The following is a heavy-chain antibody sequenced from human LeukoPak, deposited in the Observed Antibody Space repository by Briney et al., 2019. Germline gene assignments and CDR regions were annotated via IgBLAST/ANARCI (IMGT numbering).Heavy chain of an antibody. J-gene: IGHJ6*03. CDR3: AKGAVPYYYYMDV. D-gene: IGHD4-17*01. V-gene: IGHV3-30*02. CDR1: GFTFSSYG. CDR2: IRYDGSNK. Sequence: TGGSLRLSCAASGFTFSSYGMHWVRQAPGKGLEWVAFIRYDGSNKYYADSVKGRFTISRDNSKNTLYLQMNSLRAEDTAVYYCAKGAVPYYYYMDVWGKGTTVTVSS.